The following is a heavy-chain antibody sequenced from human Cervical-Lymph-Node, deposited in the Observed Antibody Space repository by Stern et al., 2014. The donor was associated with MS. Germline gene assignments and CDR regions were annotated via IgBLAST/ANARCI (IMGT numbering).Heavy chain of an antibody. Sequence: QVQLMQSGAEVKKPGASVKVSCKASGYKFTGYYIHWVRQAPGQGLEWMGWISPDIGGTNFAQRFQGRVTMTRDTSINTAYLELRRLRSDDTALYYCARAYSNYYFALDVWGQGTTVTVTS. CDR1: GYKFTGYY. V-gene: IGHV1-2*02. CDR2: ISPDIGGT. CDR3: ARAYSNYYFALDV. D-gene: IGHD2-21*01. J-gene: IGHJ6*02.